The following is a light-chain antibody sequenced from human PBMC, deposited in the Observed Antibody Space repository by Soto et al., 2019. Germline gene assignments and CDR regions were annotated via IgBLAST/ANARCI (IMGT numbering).Light chain of an antibody. CDR3: QQYDSRLYTLI. J-gene: IGKJ4*01. CDR2: DAS. CDR1: QDISKY. V-gene: IGKV1-33*01. Sequence: DIQMTQSPSSLSASVGDRVTITCLASQDISKYLNWYQQKSGKPPKLLINDASNLEPGVPSRFSGSGSATVFALTISSLQPEDIATYYCQQYDSRLYTLIFGGGTTVEIK.